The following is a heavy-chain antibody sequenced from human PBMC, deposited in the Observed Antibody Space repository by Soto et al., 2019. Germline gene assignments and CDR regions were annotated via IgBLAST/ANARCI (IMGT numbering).Heavy chain of an antibody. CDR3: ARVGYCSGGSCYMALYFEY. J-gene: IGHJ4*02. V-gene: IGHV4-34*01. D-gene: IGHD2-15*01. CDR2: INHSGST. Sequence: SETLSLTCAVYGGSFSGYYWSWIRQPPGKGLEWIGEINHSGSTNYNPSLKSRVTISVDTSKNQFSLKLSSVTAADTAVYYCARVGYCSGGSCYMALYFEYWGQRPL. CDR1: GGSFSGYY.